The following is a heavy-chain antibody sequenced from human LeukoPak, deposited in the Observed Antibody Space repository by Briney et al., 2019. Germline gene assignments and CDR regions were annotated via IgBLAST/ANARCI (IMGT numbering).Heavy chain of an antibody. Sequence: SETLSLTCTVSGGSISSYYWSWIRQPAGKGLEWIGRIYTSGSTNYNPSLKSRVTISVDTSKNQFSLKLSSVTAADTAVHYCARGGQWQWLVNYFDYWGQGTLVTVSS. CDR2: IYTSGST. D-gene: IGHD6-19*01. CDR3: ARGGQWQWLVNYFDY. J-gene: IGHJ4*02. V-gene: IGHV4-4*07. CDR1: GGSISSYY.